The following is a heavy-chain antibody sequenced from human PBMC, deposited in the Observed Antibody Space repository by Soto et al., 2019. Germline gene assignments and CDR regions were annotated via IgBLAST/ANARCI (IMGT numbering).Heavy chain of an antibody. CDR3: ARHVQWLVTFDY. V-gene: IGHV4-34*01. J-gene: IGHJ4*02. CDR1: GGSFSGYY. CDR2: INHSGST. Sequence: PSETLSLTCAIYGGSFSGYYWSWLRQPPGKGLEWIGEINHSGSTNYNPSLKSRVTILRDTSKNQFSLKLSSVTAADTAVYYCARHVQWLVTFDYWGQGTLVTVSS. D-gene: IGHD6-19*01.